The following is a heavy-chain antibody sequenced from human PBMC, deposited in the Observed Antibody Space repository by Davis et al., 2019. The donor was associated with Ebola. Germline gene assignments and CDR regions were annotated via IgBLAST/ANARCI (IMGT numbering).Heavy chain of an antibody. V-gene: IGHV3-21*04. CDR2: ISSSSSYI. CDR3: ARDRGYSYGYVYDY. CDR1: GFTFSSYS. J-gene: IGHJ4*02. Sequence: GESLKISCAASGFTFSSYSMNWVRQAPGKGLEWVSSISSSSSYIYYADSVKGRFTISRDNAKNSLYLQMNSLRAEDTAVYYCARDRGYSYGYVYDYWGQGTLVTVSS. D-gene: IGHD5-18*01.